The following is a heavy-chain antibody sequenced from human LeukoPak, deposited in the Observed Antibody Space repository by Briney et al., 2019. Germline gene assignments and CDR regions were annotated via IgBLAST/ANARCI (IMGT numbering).Heavy chain of an antibody. CDR3: AKDISQRGLFDAFDI. CDR1: GFTFSSYG. CDR2: ISYDGSNK. V-gene: IGHV3-30*18. J-gene: IGHJ3*02. Sequence: GRSLRLSCAASGFTFSSYGMHWVRQAPGKGLEWVAVISYDGSNKYYADSVKGRFTISRDNSKNTLYLQMNSLRAEDTAVYYCAKDISQRGLFDAFDIWGQGTMVTVSS. D-gene: IGHD3-10*01.